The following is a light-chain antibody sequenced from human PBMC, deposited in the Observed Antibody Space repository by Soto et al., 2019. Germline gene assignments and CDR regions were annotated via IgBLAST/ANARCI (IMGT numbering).Light chain of an antibody. V-gene: IGKV3-15*01. CDR1: ESVSSN. Sequence: VLNVSHSTLFVSSRDRATPPCRASESVSSNVAWYQQKPGQTPRLLIYGASTRATGVPPRFSGSRSGTEFTLTISSLQSEDFAVYYCQQYFNWPPYTFAQRTKVAIK. CDR3: QQYFNWPPYT. CDR2: GAS. J-gene: IGKJ2*01.